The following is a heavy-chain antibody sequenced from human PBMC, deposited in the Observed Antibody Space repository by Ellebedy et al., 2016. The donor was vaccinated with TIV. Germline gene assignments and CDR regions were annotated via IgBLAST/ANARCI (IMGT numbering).Heavy chain of an antibody. CDR2: IFYDGTT. Sequence: MPSETLSLTCTVSGDSIFSSTNYWGWVRQSPGKGLEWVGTIFYDGTTYYNPSLKKRLTISVDTSRNHFSLTLNSVTAADTATYYCARHLGVRAFEYWGPGTMVTVAS. CDR3: ARHLGVRAFEY. V-gene: IGHV4-39*02. J-gene: IGHJ3*01. D-gene: IGHD2/OR15-2a*01. CDR1: GDSIFSSTNY.